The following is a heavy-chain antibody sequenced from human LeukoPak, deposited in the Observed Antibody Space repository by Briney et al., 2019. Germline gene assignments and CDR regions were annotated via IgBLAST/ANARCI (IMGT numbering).Heavy chain of an antibody. CDR2: IYCSGST. Sequence: PSETLSLTCTVSGGSISTYYWTWIRQPPGKGLEWIGYIYCSGSTNYNPSLKSRVTISVDTSKNQFSLKLSSVTAADTAVYYCARVLPAIVVPDYWGQGTLVTVSS. CDR3: ARVLPAIVVPDY. CDR1: GGSISTYY. J-gene: IGHJ4*02. V-gene: IGHV4-59*01. D-gene: IGHD2-21*01.